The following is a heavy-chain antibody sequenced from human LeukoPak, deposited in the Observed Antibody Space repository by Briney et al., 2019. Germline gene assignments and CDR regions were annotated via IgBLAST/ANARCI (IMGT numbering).Heavy chain of an antibody. CDR2: IIPIFGTA. CDR1: GGTFSSYA. CDR3: AREDGSSEYFGY. J-gene: IGHJ4*02. Sequence: SVKVSCKASGGTFSSYAISWVRQAPGQGLEWMGGIIPIFGTANYAQKFQGRVTITADKSTSTAYMELSSLRSEDTAVYYCAREDGSSEYFGYWGQGTLVTVSS. D-gene: IGHD6-6*01. V-gene: IGHV1-69*06.